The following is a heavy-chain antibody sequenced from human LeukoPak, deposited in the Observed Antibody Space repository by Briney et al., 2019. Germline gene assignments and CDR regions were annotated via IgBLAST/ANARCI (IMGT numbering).Heavy chain of an antibody. J-gene: IGHJ4*02. D-gene: IGHD3-22*01. CDR3: ARLHYDSSGCFDY. CDR2: IYPGDSDT. CDR1: GYSFTSYW. Sequence: GESLKISCQGSGYSFTSYWIGWVRQLPGKGLEWMGIIYPGDSDTRYSPSFQGQVTISADKSISTAYLQWSSLKASDTAMYYCARLHYDSSGCFDYWGQGTLVTVSS. V-gene: IGHV5-51*01.